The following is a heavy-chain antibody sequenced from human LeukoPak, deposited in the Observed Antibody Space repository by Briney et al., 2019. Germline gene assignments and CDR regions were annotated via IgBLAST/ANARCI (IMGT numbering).Heavy chain of an antibody. D-gene: IGHD4-23*01. V-gene: IGHV1-2*02. Sequence: GASVKVSCTPSGYTFTGYYLHWVRQAPGQGLEWMGWINPNSGGTNYAQKFQGRVTMTRDTSISTAYMELSRLRSDDTAVYYCARDPGDYGGNRFDYWGQGTLVTISS. CDR3: ARDPGDYGGNRFDY. CDR2: INPNSGGT. J-gene: IGHJ4*02. CDR1: GYTFTGYY.